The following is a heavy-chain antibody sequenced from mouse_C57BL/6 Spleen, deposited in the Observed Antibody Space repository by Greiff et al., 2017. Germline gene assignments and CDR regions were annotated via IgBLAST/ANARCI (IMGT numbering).Heavy chain of an antibody. CDR2: IYPGSGST. CDR1: GYTFTSYW. CDR3: ATQTDDGYYFDY. Sequence: QVQLQQPGAELVKPGASVKMSCKASGYTFTSYWITWVKQRPGQGLEWIGDIYPGSGSTNYNEKFKSKDTLTVDTSSSTAYMQLSSLTSEDSAVYYCATQTDDGYYFDYWGQGTTLTVSS. V-gene: IGHV1-55*01. J-gene: IGHJ2*01. D-gene: IGHD2-3*01.